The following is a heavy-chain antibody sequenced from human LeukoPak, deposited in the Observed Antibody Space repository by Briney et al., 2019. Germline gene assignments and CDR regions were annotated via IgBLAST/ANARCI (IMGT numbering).Heavy chain of an antibody. Sequence: GGSLRLSCAVSGIPFKKYGMHWVRQAPGKGLEWVATIWHDGSPTMYADSAKGRFTISRDDSKNMLYLQMNSLRAEDTAEYYCVTHYKWDLLVHAFDFWGQGARVTVSS. V-gene: IGHV3-33*01. CDR3: VTHYKWDLLVHAFDF. CDR1: GIPFKKYG. J-gene: IGHJ3*01. CDR2: IWHDGSPT. D-gene: IGHD1-26*01.